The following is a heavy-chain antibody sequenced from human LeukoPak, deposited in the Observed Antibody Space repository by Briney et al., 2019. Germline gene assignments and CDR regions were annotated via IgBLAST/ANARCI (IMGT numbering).Heavy chain of an antibody. D-gene: IGHD3-3*01. J-gene: IGHJ4*02. V-gene: IGHV1-2*02. Sequence: ASVKVSCKASGYTFTGYYVHWVRRAPGQGLEWMGWINRNSGGTNYAQKFQGRVTMTRDTSISTAYMELSRLRSDDTAVYYCARALWRGYYLGYWGQGTLVTGPS. CDR1: GYTFTGYY. CDR3: ARALWRGYYLGY. CDR2: INRNSGGT.